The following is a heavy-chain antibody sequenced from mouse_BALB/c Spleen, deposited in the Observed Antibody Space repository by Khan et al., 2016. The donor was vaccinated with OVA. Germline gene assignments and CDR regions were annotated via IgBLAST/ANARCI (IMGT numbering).Heavy chain of an antibody. V-gene: IGHV2-6-1*01. Sequence: VELVESGPGLAAPSQSLSITCTISGFSLTTYGVHWVRQPPGKGLEWLVVIWSDGTTNYNSAPKSRLTITKDNSQRQVFLKMNSLQTDDTAIYFCARQPYYHYNIMDYWGQGTSVTVSS. D-gene: IGHD2-10*01. CDR3: ARQPYYHYNIMDY. CDR2: IWSDGTT. J-gene: IGHJ4*01. CDR1: GFSLTTYG.